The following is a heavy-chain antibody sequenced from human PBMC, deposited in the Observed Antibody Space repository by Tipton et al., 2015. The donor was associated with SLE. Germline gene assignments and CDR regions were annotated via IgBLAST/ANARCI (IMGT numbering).Heavy chain of an antibody. D-gene: IGHD6-13*01. CDR2: VYYSGNV. Sequence: LRLSCTVSGGSISSRNNYWNWIRQHPGRGLQWIGYVYYSGNVFYNPSLESRLHISLNLSENQFSLTLNSVTVADTAVYYCARAPGPSIAAFDAWGQGTPVTVS. CDR1: GGSISSRNNY. V-gene: IGHV4-31*02. CDR3: ARAPGPSIAAFDA. J-gene: IGHJ5*02.